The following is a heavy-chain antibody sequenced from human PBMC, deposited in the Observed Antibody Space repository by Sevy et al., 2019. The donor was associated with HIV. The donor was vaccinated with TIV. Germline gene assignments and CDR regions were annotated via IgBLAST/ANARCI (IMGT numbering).Heavy chain of an antibody. CDR1: GFTFSSFE. CDR3: SREAGSRQYFQY. V-gene: IGHV3-48*03. D-gene: IGHD6-19*01. CDR2: ISNSGSII. Sequence: GGSLRLSCVASGFTFSSFEMNWVRQAPGKGLEWVSHISNSGSIIYYEDSVKGRFTISRDNAKNSLYLQMNSLRAEDTAVYYCSREAGSRQYFQYWGKGTLVAVSS. J-gene: IGHJ1*01.